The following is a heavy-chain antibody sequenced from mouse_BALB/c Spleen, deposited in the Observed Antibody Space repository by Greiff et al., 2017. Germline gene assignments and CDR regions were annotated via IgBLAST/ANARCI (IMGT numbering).Heavy chain of an antibody. CDR2: ISSGGSYT. D-gene: IGHD1-2*01. Sequence: EVKLVESGGDLVKPGGSLKLSCAASGFTFSSYGMSWVRQTPDKRLEWVATISSGGSYTYYPDSVKGRFTISRDNAKNTLYLQMSSLKSEDTAMYYCATITTATYYYAMDYWGQGTSVTVSS. CDR1: GFTFSSYG. V-gene: IGHV5-6*02. J-gene: IGHJ4*01. CDR3: ATITTATYYYAMDY.